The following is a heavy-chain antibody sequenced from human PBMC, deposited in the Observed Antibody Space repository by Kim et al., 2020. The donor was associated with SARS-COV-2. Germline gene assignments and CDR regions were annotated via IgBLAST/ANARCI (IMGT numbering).Heavy chain of an antibody. V-gene: IGHV4-34*01. CDR1: GGSFSGYY. J-gene: IGHJ5*02. CDR3: ARVENWFDP. CDR2: INHSGST. Sequence: SETLSLTCAVYGGSFSGYYWSWIRQPPGKGLEWIGEINHSGSTNYNPSLKSRVTISVDTSKNQFSLKLSSVTAADTAVYYCARVENWFDPWAREPWSPSP.